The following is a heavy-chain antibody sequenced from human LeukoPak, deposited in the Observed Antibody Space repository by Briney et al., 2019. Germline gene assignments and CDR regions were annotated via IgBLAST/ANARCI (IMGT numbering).Heavy chain of an antibody. J-gene: IGHJ4*02. V-gene: IGHV3-30*18. CDR3: AKERLWFGTGFDY. Sequence: PGGSLRLSCAASGFTFSSYGMHWVRQAPGKGLEWVAVISYDGSNKYYADSVKGRFTISRNNSKNTLYLQMNSLRAEDTVVYYCAKERLWFGTGFDYWGQGTLVTVSS. D-gene: IGHD3-10*01. CDR1: GFTFSSYG. CDR2: ISYDGSNK.